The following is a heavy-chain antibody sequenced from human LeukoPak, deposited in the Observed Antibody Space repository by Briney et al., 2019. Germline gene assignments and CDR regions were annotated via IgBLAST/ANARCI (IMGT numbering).Heavy chain of an antibody. D-gene: IGHD4-17*01. CDR2: IYYSGST. Sequence: SETLSLTCTVSGGSISSYYWGWIRQPPGKGLEWIGSIYYSGSTYYNPSLRSRVTISVDTSKNQFSLRLSSVTAADTAVYYCARGTTVTDFFDYWGQGTLVTVSS. J-gene: IGHJ4*02. CDR1: GGSISSYY. V-gene: IGHV4-39*07. CDR3: ARGTTVTDFFDY.